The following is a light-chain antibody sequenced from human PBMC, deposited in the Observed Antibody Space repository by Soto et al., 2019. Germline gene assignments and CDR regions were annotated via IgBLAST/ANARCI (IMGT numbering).Light chain of an antibody. CDR1: QSVSSSY. V-gene: IGKV3-20*01. CDR3: QQYSSSRT. CDR2: GAS. Sequence: EIVLAQSPGTLSLSRGERATLSCRASQSVSSSYLAWYQQKPGQAPRLLIYGASSRATGIPDRFSGSGSGTDFTLTISRLEPEDFAVYYCQQYSSSRTFGQGTKVDI. J-gene: IGKJ1*01.